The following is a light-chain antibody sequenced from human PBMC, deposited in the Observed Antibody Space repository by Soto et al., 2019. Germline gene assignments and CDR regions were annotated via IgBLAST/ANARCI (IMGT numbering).Light chain of an antibody. CDR3: SSSTTSSTRV. CDR2: EVR. V-gene: IGLV2-14*03. Sequence: QSVLTQPASVSGSPGQSITISCTGTSSDVGAYDFVSWCQQHPDKAPKLMIYEVRNRPSGVSNRFSGSKSVNTATLTISGLQAEDEADYYCSSSTTSSTRVFGIGTKVTVL. CDR1: SSDVGAYDF. J-gene: IGLJ1*01.